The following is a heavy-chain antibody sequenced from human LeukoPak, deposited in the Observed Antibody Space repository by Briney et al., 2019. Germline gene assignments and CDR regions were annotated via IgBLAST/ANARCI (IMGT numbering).Heavy chain of an antibody. D-gene: IGHD6-13*01. CDR1: GGSISSYY. CDR3: ARDRVPYSSSWYSMLL. Sequence: SETLSLTCSVSGGSISSYYWSWIRQPAGKGLEWIGRIYTSGSTNYNPSLKSRVTMSVDTSKNQFSLKLSSVTAADTAVYYCARDRVPYSSSWYSMLLWGQGTLVTVSS. J-gene: IGHJ4*02. V-gene: IGHV4-4*07. CDR2: IYTSGST.